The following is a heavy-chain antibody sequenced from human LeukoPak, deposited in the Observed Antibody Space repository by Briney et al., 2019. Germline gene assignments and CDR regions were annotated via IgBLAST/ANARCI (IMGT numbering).Heavy chain of an antibody. D-gene: IGHD3-16*01. V-gene: IGHV3-11*01. CDR2: VSSSGSTI. Sequence: PGGSLRLSCAASGFTFSDYYMGWIRQAPGKGLEWVSYVSSSGSTIYYADSVKGRFTISRDNAKNSLYLQMNSLRAEDTAVYYCARWGYDYVWGMGDAFDIWGQGTMVTVSS. CDR1: GFTFSDYY. J-gene: IGHJ3*02. CDR3: ARWGYDYVWGMGDAFDI.